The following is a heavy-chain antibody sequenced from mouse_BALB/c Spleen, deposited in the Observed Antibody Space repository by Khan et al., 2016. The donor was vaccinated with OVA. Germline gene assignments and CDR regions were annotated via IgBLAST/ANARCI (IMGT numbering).Heavy chain of an antibody. Sequence: VQLQQSGAELAKPGASVKMSCKASGYTFTTYWMHWVNQRPGQGLEWIGYINPTSGYTDYNEKFKDKATLSADKSSSTAYMQLSSLTSEDSAVYYWTRDRIDYWGQGTTLTVSS. J-gene: IGHJ2*01. V-gene: IGHV1-7*01. CDR3: TRDRIDY. CDR1: GYTFTTYW. CDR2: INPTSGYT.